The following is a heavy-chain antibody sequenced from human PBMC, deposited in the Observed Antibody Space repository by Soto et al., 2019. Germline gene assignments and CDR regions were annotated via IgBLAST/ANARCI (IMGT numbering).Heavy chain of an antibody. J-gene: IGHJ6*02. Sequence: GGSLRLSCAASGFTFSSYGMHWVRQAPGKGLEWVAVISYDGSNKYYADSVKGRFTISRDNSKNTLYLQMNSLRAEDTAVYYCAKDTTYSSSWYIVSDYYYGMDVWGQGTTVTVSS. CDR3: AKDTTYSSSWYIVSDYYYGMDV. V-gene: IGHV3-30*18. D-gene: IGHD6-13*01. CDR1: GFTFSSYG. CDR2: ISYDGSNK.